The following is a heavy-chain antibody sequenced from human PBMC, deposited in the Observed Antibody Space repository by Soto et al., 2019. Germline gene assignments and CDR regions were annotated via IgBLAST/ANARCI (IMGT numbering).Heavy chain of an antibody. J-gene: IGHJ4*02. D-gene: IGHD6-13*01. V-gene: IGHV3-15*01. Sequence: EVQLVESGGGLVKPGGSLRLSCAASGFTFSNAWMSWVRQAPGKGLEWVGRIKSKTDGGTTDYAAPVKGRFTISRDDSKNTLYLQMNSLKTEDTAVYCCTTDVGIAAAGTEGDLYYFDYWGQGTLVTVSS. CDR2: IKSKTDGGTT. CDR3: TTDVGIAAAGTEGDLYYFDY. CDR1: GFTFSNAW.